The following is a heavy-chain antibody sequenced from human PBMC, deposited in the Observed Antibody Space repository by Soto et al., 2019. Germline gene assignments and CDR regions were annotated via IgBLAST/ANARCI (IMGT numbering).Heavy chain of an antibody. V-gene: IGHV3-30-3*01. CDR1: RFTFSSYP. CDR2: ISYDGGNQ. Sequence: RLSGEASRFTFSSYPMHWVRHAPGKGLEWVTVISYDGGNQYYADSVKGRFTISRDNSKDTLYLQMHCLRSDGTAVYFCLRLLVTKTSFIDFWCQGIVVTGSS. CDR3: LRLLVTKTSFIDF. J-gene: IGHJ4*02. D-gene: IGHD4-4*01.